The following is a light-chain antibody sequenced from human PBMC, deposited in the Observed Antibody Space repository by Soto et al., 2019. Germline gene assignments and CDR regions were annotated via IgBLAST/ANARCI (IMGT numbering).Light chain of an antibody. CDR3: QQYDSSSPT. CDR1: QNISVW. CDR2: DAS. J-gene: IGKJ2*01. Sequence: DIQMTQSPSTLSASVGDGVTITSRASQNISVWLAWYQQRPGKAPKFLIYDASSLETGVPSRFSGSGSGTEFTLTIRSLQPDDFATYYCQQYDSSSPTFGQGTKLEIK. V-gene: IGKV1-5*01.